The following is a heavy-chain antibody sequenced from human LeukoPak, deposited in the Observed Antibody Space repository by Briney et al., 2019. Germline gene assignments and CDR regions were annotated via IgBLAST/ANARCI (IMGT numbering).Heavy chain of an antibody. J-gene: IGHJ6*02. CDR2: ISGSGGST. Sequence: GGSLRLSCAASGFTFSSYAMSWVRQAPGKGLEWVSAISGSGGSTYYADSVKGRFTISRDNSKNTLYLQMNSLRAEDMAVYYCEKQQLSGKNYYYYGMDVWGQGTTVTVSS. CDR1: GFTFSSYA. CDR3: EKQQLSGKNYYYYGMDV. V-gene: IGHV3-23*01. D-gene: IGHD6-13*01.